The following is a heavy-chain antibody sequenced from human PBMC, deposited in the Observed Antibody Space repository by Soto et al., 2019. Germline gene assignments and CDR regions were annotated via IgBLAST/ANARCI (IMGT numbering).Heavy chain of an antibody. CDR2: ISYDGSNK. V-gene: IGHV3-30*18. D-gene: IGHD4-17*01. CDR3: AKVSPDYGDFFNYFDY. CDR1: GFTFSSYG. J-gene: IGHJ4*02. Sequence: QVQLVESGGGVVQPGRSLRLSCAASGFTFSSYGMHWVRQAPGKGLEWVAVISYDGSNKYYADSVKGRFTISRDNSKNTLYLQMNSLRAEDTAMYYCAKVSPDYGDFFNYFDYWGQGTLVTVSS.